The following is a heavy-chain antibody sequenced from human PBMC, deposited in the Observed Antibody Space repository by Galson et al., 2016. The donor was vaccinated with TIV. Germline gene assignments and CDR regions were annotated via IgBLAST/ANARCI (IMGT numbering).Heavy chain of an antibody. J-gene: IGHJ6*02. D-gene: IGHD4-17*01. CDR3: ARGAYGSDYYGMDN. Sequence: SVKVSCKASGYTFLSYDINWVRQAPGQGLEWMGWVNPHSGNTGYSQKFLGRVTMTRNMSIRVAYMELSSLRSEDTAVYYCARGAYGSDYYGMDNWGQGTTVTVSS. CDR2: VNPHSGNT. CDR1: GYTFLSYD. V-gene: IGHV1-8*02.